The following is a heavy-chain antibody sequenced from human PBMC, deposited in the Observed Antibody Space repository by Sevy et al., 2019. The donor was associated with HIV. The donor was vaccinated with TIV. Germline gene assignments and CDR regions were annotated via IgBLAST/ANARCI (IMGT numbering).Heavy chain of an antibody. CDR3: ARLIVYYYDSDGYYTTGNAFDI. V-gene: IGHV3-23*01. CDR2: ISGSGGST. J-gene: IGHJ3*02. D-gene: IGHD3-22*01. Sequence: GGSLRLSCAASGFTFSSYAMSWVRQAPGKGLEWVSAISGSGGSTYYADSVKGRFTISRDNSKNTLYLQMNSLRAEDKAVYSRARLIVYYYDSDGYYTTGNAFDIWGQGTMVTVSS. CDR1: GFTFSSYA.